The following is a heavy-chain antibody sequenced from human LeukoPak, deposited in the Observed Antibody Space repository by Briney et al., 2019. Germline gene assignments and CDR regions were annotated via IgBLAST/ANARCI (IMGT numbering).Heavy chain of an antibody. D-gene: IGHD2-15*01. CDR2: IRSKAYGGTT. Sequence: GGSLRLSCTASAFTFGDYAMSWVRQAPGKGLEWVGFIRSKAYGGTTEYAASVKGRFTISRDDSKSIAYLQMNSLKTEDTAVYYCTRAAVVVVAATPLDYWGQGTLVTVSS. CDR1: AFTFGDYA. CDR3: TRAAVVVVAATPLDY. J-gene: IGHJ4*02. V-gene: IGHV3-49*04.